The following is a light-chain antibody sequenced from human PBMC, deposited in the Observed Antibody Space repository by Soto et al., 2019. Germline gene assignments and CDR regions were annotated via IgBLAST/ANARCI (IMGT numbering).Light chain of an antibody. CDR3: QQYGSSLTWT. Sequence: EIVLTQSPGTLSLSPGERATLSCRASQSVSSSYLAWYQQKPGQAPRLLIYGASSRATGIPDRFSGSGSGTDFTRTISRLEPEDVAVYYCQQYGSSLTWTFGQGTKVEIK. J-gene: IGKJ1*01. CDR2: GAS. V-gene: IGKV3-20*01. CDR1: QSVSSSY.